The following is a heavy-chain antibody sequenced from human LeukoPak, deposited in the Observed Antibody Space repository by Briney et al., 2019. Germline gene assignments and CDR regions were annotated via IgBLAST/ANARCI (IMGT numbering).Heavy chain of an antibody. CDR1: GFTFDDYA. J-gene: IGHJ4*02. Sequence: GGSLRLFCAASGFTFDDYAMHWVRRAPGKGLEGVSGISWNSGSIGYADSVKGRFTISRDNAKNSLYLQMNSLRAEDTALYYCAKDSGYDFPQDFDYWGQGTLVTVSS. CDR3: AKDSGYDFPQDFDY. CDR2: ISWNSGSI. D-gene: IGHD5-12*01. V-gene: IGHV3-9*01.